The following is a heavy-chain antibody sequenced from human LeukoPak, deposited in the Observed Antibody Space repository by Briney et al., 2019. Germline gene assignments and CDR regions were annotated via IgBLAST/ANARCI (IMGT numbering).Heavy chain of an antibody. J-gene: IGHJ4*02. CDR3: ASGGDWGAYYFDY. CDR2: IYYSGST. CDR1: GFTFSSYA. D-gene: IGHD7-27*01. Sequence: LRLSCAASGFTFSSYAMSWIRQHPGKGLEWIGYIYYSGSTYYNPSLKSRVTISVDTSKNQFSLKLSSVTAADTAVYYCASGGDWGAYYFDYWGQGTLVTVSS. V-gene: IGHV4-31*02.